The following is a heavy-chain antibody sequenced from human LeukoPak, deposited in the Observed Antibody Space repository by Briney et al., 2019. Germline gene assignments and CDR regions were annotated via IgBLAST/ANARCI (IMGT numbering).Heavy chain of an antibody. CDR2: FDPEDGET. CDR1: GYTLTELS. J-gene: IGHJ4*02. Sequence: ASVKVSCKVSGYTLTELSMHWVRQAPGKGLEWMGGFDPEDGETIYAQKFQGRVTMSEDTSTDTAYMELSSLRSEDTAVYYRATGPIKHSGSPTRNYWGQGPLVTVP. D-gene: IGHD1-26*01. CDR3: ATGPIKHSGSPTRNY. V-gene: IGHV1-24*01.